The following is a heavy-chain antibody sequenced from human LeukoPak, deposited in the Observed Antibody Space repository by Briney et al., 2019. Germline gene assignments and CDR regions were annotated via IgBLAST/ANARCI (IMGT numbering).Heavy chain of an antibody. Sequence: GGSLRLSCEVSGFPFTLYNMNWVRQAPEKGLEWLSYISSSTNTIYYADPVKGRFTISRDNAKNSLYLQMNGLGAEDTAVYYCARELNGYGYYFFDYWGPGTLVTVSS. CDR1: GFPFTLYN. V-gene: IGHV3-48*04. J-gene: IGHJ4*02. CDR3: ARELNGYGYYFFDY. D-gene: IGHD3-16*01. CDR2: ISSSTNTI.